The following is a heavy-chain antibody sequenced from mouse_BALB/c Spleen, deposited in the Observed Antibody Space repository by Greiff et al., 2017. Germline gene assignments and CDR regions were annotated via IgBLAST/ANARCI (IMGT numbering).Heavy chain of an antibody. D-gene: IGHD1-1*01. J-gene: IGHJ3*01. CDR1: GFSLTSYG. CDR3: ARERDLITTFAD. CDR2: IWAGGST. Sequence: QVQLQQSGPGLVAPSQSLSITCTVSGFSLTSYGVHWVRQPPGKGLEWLGVIWAGGSTNYTSALMSRLSISKDNSKSQVFLKMNSLQTDDTAMYYCARERDLITTFADWGQGTLVTGSA. V-gene: IGHV2-9*02.